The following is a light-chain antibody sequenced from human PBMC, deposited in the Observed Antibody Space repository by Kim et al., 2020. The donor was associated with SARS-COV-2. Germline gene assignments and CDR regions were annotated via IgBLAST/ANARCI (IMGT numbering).Light chain of an antibody. CDR1: SSNIGAYYD. Sequence: QSALTQPPSMSGAPGQRVTISCTGSSSNIGAYYDVHWYQQLPGTAPKLLIHGNTNRPSGVPDRFSGSKSGTSASLDITGLQAEDEAVYYCQSYDRSLSGSVFGGGTQLTVL. CDR3: QSYDRSLSGSV. V-gene: IGLV1-40*01. CDR2: GNT. J-gene: IGLJ3*02.